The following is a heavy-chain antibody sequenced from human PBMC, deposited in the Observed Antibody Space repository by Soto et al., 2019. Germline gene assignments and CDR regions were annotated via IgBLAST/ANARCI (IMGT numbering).Heavy chain of an antibody. D-gene: IGHD3-3*01. CDR1: GGSINSGDHF. J-gene: IGHJ4*02. CDR2: IYYDGNT. CDR3: ARGGKWGGYYTAGWVEI. V-gene: IGHV4-30-4*01. Sequence: SETLSLTCSVSGGSINSGDHFWSWIRQTPGKGLEWLGYIYYDGNTYYNPSLEGRVTISVATSQNRFSLKLNSVTASDTAVYYCARGGKWGGYYTAGWVEIWGQGNQVT.